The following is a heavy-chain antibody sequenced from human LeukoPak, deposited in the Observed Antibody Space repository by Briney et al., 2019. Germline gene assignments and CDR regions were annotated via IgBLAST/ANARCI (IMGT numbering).Heavy chain of an antibody. CDR2: IIPIFGTA. V-gene: IGHV1-69*06. J-gene: IGHJ5*02. D-gene: IGHD6-19*01. CDR3: AKDPMGGSGWFKNWFDP. CDR1: GGTFSSYA. Sequence: SVKVSCKASGGTFSSYAISWVRQAPGQGLEWMGGIIPIFGTANYAQKFQGRVTITADKSTSTAYMELSSLRAEDTAVYYCAKDPMGGSGWFKNWFDPWGQGTLVTVSS.